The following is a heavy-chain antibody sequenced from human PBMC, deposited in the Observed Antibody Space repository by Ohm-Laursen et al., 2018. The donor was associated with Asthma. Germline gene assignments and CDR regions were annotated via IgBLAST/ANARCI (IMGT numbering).Heavy chain of an antibody. CDR2: INQVGSIW. D-gene: IGHD3-10*01. J-gene: IGHJ4*02. CDR3: AVSIYAYGEGAY. V-gene: IGHV3-7*05. CDR1: GFTFSNHW. Sequence: SLRLSCAAFGFTFSNHWMTWVRQAPGRGLEWVANINQVGSIWGYVDSVKGRFAISRDNAHNSLYLQMNSLRAEDTAFYYCAVSIYAYGEGAYWGQGTLVTVSS.